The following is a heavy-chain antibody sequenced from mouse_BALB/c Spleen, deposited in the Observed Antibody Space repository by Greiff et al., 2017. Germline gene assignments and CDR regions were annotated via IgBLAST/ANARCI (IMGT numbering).Heavy chain of an antibody. J-gene: IGHJ2*01. CDR3: ARSDRSPYYFDY. V-gene: IGHV5-17*02. Sequence: EVKVVESGGGLVQPGGSRKLSCAASGFTFSSFGMHWVRQAPEKGLEWVAYISSGSSTIYYADTVKGRFTISRDNPKNTLFLQMTSLRSEDTAMYYCARSDRSPYYFDYWGQGTTLTVSS. CDR1: GFTFSSFG. CDR2: ISSGSSTI.